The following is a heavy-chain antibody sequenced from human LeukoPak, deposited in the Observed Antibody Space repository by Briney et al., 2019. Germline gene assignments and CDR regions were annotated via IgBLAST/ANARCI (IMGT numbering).Heavy chain of an antibody. CDR2: NSSSSYI. J-gene: IGHJ3*02. CDR1: GFTFSSYS. V-gene: IGHV3-21*01. D-gene: IGHD4/OR15-4a*01. CDR3: SSANYGTSAFDI. Sequence: PGGSLRLTCAASGFTFSSYSMNWVRQAPGKGLEWVSSNSSSSYIYYAESVKGRFTISRDNAKNSLYLQMNSLRAGDTAVYYCSSANYGTSAFDIWGQGTMVTVSS.